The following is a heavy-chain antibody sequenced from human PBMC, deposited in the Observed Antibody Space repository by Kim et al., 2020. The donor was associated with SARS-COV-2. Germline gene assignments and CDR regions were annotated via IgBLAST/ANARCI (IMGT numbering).Heavy chain of an antibody. CDR3: ARGYYYDSSGYYHYYYYGMDV. CDR1: GGTFSSYA. V-gene: IGHV1-69*13. CDR2: IIPIFGTA. J-gene: IGHJ6*02. D-gene: IGHD3-22*01. Sequence: SVKVSCNASGGTFSSYAISWVRQAPGQGLEWMGGIIPIFGTANYAQKFQGRVTITADESTSTAYMELSSLRSEDTAVYYCARGYYYDSSGYYHYYYYGMDVWGQGTTVTVSS.